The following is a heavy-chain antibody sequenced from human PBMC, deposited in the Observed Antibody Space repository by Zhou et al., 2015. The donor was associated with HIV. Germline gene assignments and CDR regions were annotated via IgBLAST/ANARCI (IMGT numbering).Heavy chain of an antibody. CDR3: ARPLTIFGVVMPEGGLGY. CDR2: IIPIFGTA. V-gene: IGHV1-69*01. D-gene: IGHD3-3*01. CDR1: GGTFSSYA. Sequence: QVQLVQSGAEVKKPGSSVKVSCKASGGTFSSYAISWVRQAPGQGLEWMGGIIPIFGTANYAQKFQGRVTITADESTSTAYMELSSLRSEDTAVYYCARPLTIFGVVMPEGGLGYWGQGTLVTVSS. J-gene: IGHJ4*02.